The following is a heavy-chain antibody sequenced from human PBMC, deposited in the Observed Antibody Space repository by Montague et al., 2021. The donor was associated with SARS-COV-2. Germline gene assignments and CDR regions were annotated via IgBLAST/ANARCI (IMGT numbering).Heavy chain of an antibody. D-gene: IGHD4-17*01. V-gene: IGHV4-59*12. Sequence: SETLSLTCSVSGASMKSYYWTWVRQSPGKGLQWIGYTYYSGSTSYDPSLQSRLTMTVDTSKNQFTLRLMSVVAADTAVYYCVRDGDYAPPSGMDVWGHGTTVIVSS. CDR3: VRDGDYAPPSGMDV. CDR1: GASMKSYY. CDR2: TYYSGST. J-gene: IGHJ6*02.